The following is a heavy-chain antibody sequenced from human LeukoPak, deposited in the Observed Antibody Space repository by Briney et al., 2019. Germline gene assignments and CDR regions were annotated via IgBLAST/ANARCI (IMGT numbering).Heavy chain of an antibody. D-gene: IGHD5-18*01. CDR3: ARGEYSYGPLDYYYYMDV. J-gene: IGHJ6*03. CDR1: GFTFSSYT. Sequence: GGSLRLSCAASGFTFSSYTMNWVRQAPGKGLEWVSSISSSSSYIYYADSVKGRFTISRDNAKNSLYLQMNSLRAEDTAVYYCARGEYSYGPLDYYYYMDVWGKGTTVTASS. CDR2: ISSSSSYI. V-gene: IGHV3-21*01.